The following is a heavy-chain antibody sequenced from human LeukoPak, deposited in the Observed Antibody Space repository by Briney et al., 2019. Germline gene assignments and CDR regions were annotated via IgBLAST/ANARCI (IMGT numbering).Heavy chain of an antibody. D-gene: IGHD2-2*01. V-gene: IGHV5-10-1*01. Sequence: GESLRISCKGSGYSLPTYWISWVRQMPGKGLEWMGTIDPSDSDTNYSPSFQGHVTISVDKSISTAYLQWSLKASDTAMYYCARRQGCSSTSCPPDYWGQGTLVTVSP. CDR1: GYSLPTYW. J-gene: IGHJ4*02. CDR2: IDPSDSDT. CDR3: ARRQGCSSTSCPPDY.